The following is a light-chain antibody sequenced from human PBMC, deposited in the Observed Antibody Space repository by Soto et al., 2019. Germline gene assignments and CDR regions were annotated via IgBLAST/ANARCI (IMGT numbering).Light chain of an antibody. CDR3: AAWDDSLNVVV. V-gene: IGLV1-44*01. J-gene: IGLJ2*01. CDR1: NSNIGSNT. Sequence: QSVLTQPPSASGTPGQRVTISCSGRNSNIGSNTVSWYQQLPGTAPKLLIYSNNQRPSGVPDRFSGSKSGTSASLAISGLQSEAEADYYCAAWDDSLNVVVFGGGTKLTVL. CDR2: SNN.